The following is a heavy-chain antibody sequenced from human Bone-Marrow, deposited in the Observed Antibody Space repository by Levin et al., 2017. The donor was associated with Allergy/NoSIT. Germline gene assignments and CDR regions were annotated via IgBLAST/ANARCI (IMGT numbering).Heavy chain of an antibody. CDR3: ARASRRVITIFGVVKVPYYYYMDV. CDR2: MNPNSGNT. Sequence: GASVKVSCKASGYTFTSYDINWVRQATGQGLEWMGWMNPNSGNTGYAQKFQGRVTMTRNTSISTAYMELSSLRSEDTAVYYCARASRRVITIFGVVKVPYYYYMDVWGKGTTVTVSS. D-gene: IGHD3-3*01. CDR1: GYTFTSYD. J-gene: IGHJ6*03. V-gene: IGHV1-8*01.